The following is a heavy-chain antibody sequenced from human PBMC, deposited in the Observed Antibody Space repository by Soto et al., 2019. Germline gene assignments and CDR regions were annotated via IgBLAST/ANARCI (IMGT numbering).Heavy chain of an antibody. CDR3: ARGGGYDFRSSQAPPIDV. CDR2: LYYTGST. V-gene: IGHV4-59*01. Sequence: SETLSLTCNVSGGSISDFYWSWIRQSPGKRLEWIGYLYYTGSTNYNPALKSRVTISLDTSKNQFSLKVRSVTAADTAEYYCARGGGYDFRSSQAPPIDVWGQGTTVTVSS. J-gene: IGHJ6*02. CDR1: GGSISDFY. D-gene: IGHD3-3*01.